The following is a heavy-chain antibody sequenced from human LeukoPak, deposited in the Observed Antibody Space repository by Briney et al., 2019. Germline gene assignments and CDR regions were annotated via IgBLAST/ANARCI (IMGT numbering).Heavy chain of an antibody. CDR3: ANAGSSSGWYFDY. CDR1: GFTFSSYW. D-gene: IGHD6-19*01. CDR2: VNSDGSST. J-gene: IGHJ4*02. Sequence: GGSLRLSCAASGFTFSSYWMHWVRQAPGKGLVWVSRVNSDGSSTTYADSVKGRFTISRDNAKNMLYLQMNSLRVEDTAVYYCANAGSSSGWYFDYWGQGTLVTVSS. V-gene: IGHV3-74*01.